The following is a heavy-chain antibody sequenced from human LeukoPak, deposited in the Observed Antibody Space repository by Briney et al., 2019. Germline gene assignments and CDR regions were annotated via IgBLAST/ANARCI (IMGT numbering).Heavy chain of an antibody. V-gene: IGHV3-9*01. J-gene: IGHJ6*02. D-gene: IGHD6-19*01. CDR2: ISWNSGSI. CDR3: AKDMIGAVAGSGYGMDV. CDR1: GFTFDDYA. Sequence: GGSLRLSCAASGFTFDDYAMHWVRQAPGKGLEWVSGISWNSGSIGYADSVKGRFTISRDNAKNSLYLQMNSLRAEDTALYYCAKDMIGAVAGSGYGMDVWGQGTMVTVSS.